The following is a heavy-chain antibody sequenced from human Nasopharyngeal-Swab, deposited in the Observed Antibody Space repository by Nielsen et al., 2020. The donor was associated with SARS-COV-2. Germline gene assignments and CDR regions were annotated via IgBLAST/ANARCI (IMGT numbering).Heavy chain of an antibody. Sequence: GGSLRLSCASSGFTFTTYWMSWVRQAPGKGLEWVASIKQDGSEKYYVDSVKGRSTISRDNAKSSLFLQMNSLRAEDTAVYYCARVRLRNNWFDPWGQGTLVTVSS. CDR1: GFTFTTYW. D-gene: IGHD4-17*01. V-gene: IGHV3-7*01. CDR3: ARVRLRNNWFDP. CDR2: IKQDGSEK. J-gene: IGHJ5*02.